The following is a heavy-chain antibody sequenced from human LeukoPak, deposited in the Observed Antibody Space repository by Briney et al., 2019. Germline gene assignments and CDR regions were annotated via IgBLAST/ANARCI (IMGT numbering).Heavy chain of an antibody. CDR3: ASRSGSYSIDY. CDR2: IIPIFGIA. CDR1: GGTFSSYA. D-gene: IGHD3-10*01. Sequence: SVKVSCKASGGTFSSYAISWVRQAPGQGLEWMGRIIPIFGIANYAQKFQGRVTITADKSTSTAYMELSSLRSEDTAVYYCASRSGSYSIDYWGQGTLVTVSS. V-gene: IGHV1-69*04. J-gene: IGHJ4*02.